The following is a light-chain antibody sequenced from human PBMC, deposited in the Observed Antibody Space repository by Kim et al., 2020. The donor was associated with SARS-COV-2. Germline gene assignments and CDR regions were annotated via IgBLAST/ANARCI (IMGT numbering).Light chain of an antibody. CDR3: QQYHTWPSLT. Sequence: SPGERAPLSCRASQNVTYNLAWYQQKPGQAPRLLISDASTRATGLPARFSGTGSGTEFTLTISSLQSEDFAIYYCQQYHTWPSLTFGGGTKVDIK. CDR2: DAS. J-gene: IGKJ4*01. V-gene: IGKV3-15*01. CDR1: QNVTYN.